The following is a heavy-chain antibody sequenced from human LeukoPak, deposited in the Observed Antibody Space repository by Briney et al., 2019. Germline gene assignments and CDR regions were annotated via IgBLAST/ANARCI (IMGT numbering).Heavy chain of an antibody. J-gene: IGHJ3*02. CDR1: GFTFSSYA. CDR3: AKDETLWFGELLAAFDI. D-gene: IGHD3-10*01. CDR2: ISGSGGST. V-gene: IGHV3-23*01. Sequence: GGSLRLSCAASGFTFSSYAMSWVRQAPGKGLEWVSAISGSGGSTYYADSVKGRFTISRDNSKNTLYLQMNSLRAEDTAVYYCAKDETLWFGELLAAFDIWGQGTMVTVSS.